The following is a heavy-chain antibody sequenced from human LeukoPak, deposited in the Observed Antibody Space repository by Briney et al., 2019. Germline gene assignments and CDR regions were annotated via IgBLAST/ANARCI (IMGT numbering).Heavy chain of an antibody. CDR1: GFTFSSYW. CDR3: ARVRDGYGYDFDY. D-gene: IGHD5-24*01. J-gene: IGHJ4*02. Sequence: GGSLRLSCAASGFTFSSYWMHWVRQAPGKGLVWVSRINSDGSGTSYADSVKGRFTISRDNAKNTLYLQMNSLRAEDTAVYYCARVRDGYGYDFDYWGQGTLVTVSS. CDR2: INSDGSGT. V-gene: IGHV3-74*01.